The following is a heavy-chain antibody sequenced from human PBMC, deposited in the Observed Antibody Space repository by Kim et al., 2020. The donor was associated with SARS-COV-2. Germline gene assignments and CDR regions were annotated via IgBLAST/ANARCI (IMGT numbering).Heavy chain of an antibody. CDR2: ISYDGSKY. V-gene: IGHV3-30-3*01. CDR3: ARDAGLGYCSSTSCPPGY. CDR1: GLTLSDYT. D-gene: IGHD2-2*01. J-gene: IGHJ4*02. Sequence: GGSLRLSCAASGLTLSDYTMHWVRQAPGKGLEWVAVISYDGSKYNHADSVRGRFTISRDNSQNTLYLEMNSLGAEDTAVYYCARDAGLGYCSSTSCPPGYWGQGTLVTVSS.